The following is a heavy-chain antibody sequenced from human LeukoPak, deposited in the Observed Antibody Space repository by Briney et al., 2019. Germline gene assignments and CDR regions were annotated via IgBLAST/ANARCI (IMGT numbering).Heavy chain of an antibody. Sequence: SETLSLTRAVYGGSFSGYYWSWIRQPPGKGLEWIGEINHSGRTNYNPSLKSRVTISVDSSKNQFSLKLSSVTAADTAVYYCARRYRQWLAEYFQHWGQGTLVTVSS. D-gene: IGHD6-19*01. V-gene: IGHV4-34*01. CDR2: INHSGRT. J-gene: IGHJ1*01. CDR1: GGSFSGYY. CDR3: ARRYRQWLAEYFQH.